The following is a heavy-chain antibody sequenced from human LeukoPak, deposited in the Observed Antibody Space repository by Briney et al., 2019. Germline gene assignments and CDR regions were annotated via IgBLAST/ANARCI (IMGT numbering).Heavy chain of an antibody. CDR2: VHLDGRT. J-gene: IGHJ4*02. CDR1: GGSVTSTNW. V-gene: IGHV4-4*02. Sequence: SGTLSLTCGVSGGSVTSTNWWTWVRQPPGKGLEWIGEVHLDGRTNYNPSLKSRLTISVDLSENHISPKLTSVTAADTAVYYCAREGGFFRPLDYSGQGTLVTVSS. CDR3: AREGGFFRPLDY. D-gene: IGHD3-3*01.